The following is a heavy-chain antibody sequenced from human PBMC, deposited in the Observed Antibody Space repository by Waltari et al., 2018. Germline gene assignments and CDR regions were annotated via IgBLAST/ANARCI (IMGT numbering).Heavy chain of an antibody. D-gene: IGHD4-4*01. J-gene: IGHJ4*02. CDR2: IYYSGST. V-gene: IGHV4-59*01. Sequence: QVQLQESGPGLVKPSETLSLTCTVSGGPISSYYWSWIRQPPGKGLEWIGYIYYSGSTNYNPSLKSRVTISVDTSKNQFSLKLSSVTAADTAVYYCARYDYSKGGDYWGQGTLVTVSS. CDR3: ARYDYSKGGDY. CDR1: GGPISSYY.